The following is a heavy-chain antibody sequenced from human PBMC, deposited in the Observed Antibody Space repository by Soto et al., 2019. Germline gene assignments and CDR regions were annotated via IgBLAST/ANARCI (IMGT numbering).Heavy chain of an antibody. CDR2: ISAYNGNT. D-gene: IGHD3-10*01. CDR1: GYTFTSYG. CDR3: ARDLWAITMVRGVIIKSRFFDY. V-gene: IGHV1-18*01. J-gene: IGHJ4*02. Sequence: ASVKVSCKASGYTFTSYGISWVRQAPGQELEWMGWISAYNGNTNYAQKLQGRVTMTTDTSTSTAYMELRSLRSDDTAVYYCARDLWAITMVRGVIIKSRFFDYWGQGTLVTVSS.